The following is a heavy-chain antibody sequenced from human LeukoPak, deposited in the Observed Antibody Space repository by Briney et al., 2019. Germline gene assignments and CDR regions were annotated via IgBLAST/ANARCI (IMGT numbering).Heavy chain of an antibody. CDR3: ARVGHLPAAGTYDY. Sequence: SETLSLTCTVSGGSISSYYWSWIRQPPGKGLEWIGNIFYSGSPVYNPSLKSRVTVSSDTSKNQFSLRLSSVTAADTAVYYCARVGHLPAAGTYDYWGQGTLVTVSS. CDR2: IFYSGSP. J-gene: IGHJ4*02. V-gene: IGHV4-59*08. CDR1: GGSISSYY. D-gene: IGHD6-13*01.